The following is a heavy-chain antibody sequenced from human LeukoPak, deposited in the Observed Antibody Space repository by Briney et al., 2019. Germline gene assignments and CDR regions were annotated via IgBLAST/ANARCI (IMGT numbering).Heavy chain of an antibody. V-gene: IGHV5-51*01. CDR2: IYPGDSDT. D-gene: IGHD5-12*01. Sequence: GESLKISCKASGYSFTTYWIGWVRQMPGGGLEWMGIIYPGDSDTRYSPSFQGQVTISADRSISTAYLQWGSLKASDTAIYYCARQSDSGFDFDYWGQGTRVTVSS. J-gene: IGHJ4*02. CDR3: ARQSDSGFDFDY. CDR1: GYSFTTYW.